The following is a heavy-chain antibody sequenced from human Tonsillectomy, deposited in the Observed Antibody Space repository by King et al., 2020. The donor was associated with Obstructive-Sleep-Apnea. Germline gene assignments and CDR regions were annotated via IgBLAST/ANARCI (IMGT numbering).Heavy chain of an antibody. CDR1: GYTFSGYY. Sequence: QLVQSGAEVKKPGASVKVSCKASGYTFSGYYMYWVRQAPGQGLEWMGWIDPYSGGTNYAQKFQGRVTVTRDTSISTAFLELSRLKSDDTAFYYCARERDGYNTLYYWGQGTPVTVSS. D-gene: IGHD5-24*01. V-gene: IGHV1-2*02. CDR3: ARERDGYNTLYY. CDR2: IDPYSGGT. J-gene: IGHJ4*02.